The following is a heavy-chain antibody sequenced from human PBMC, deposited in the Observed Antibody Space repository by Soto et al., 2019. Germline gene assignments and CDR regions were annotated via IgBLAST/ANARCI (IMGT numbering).Heavy chain of an antibody. D-gene: IGHD6-13*01. V-gene: IGHV3-23*01. CDR1: GFTFSSYA. CDR2: ISGSGGST. Sequence: PGGSLRLSCADSGFTFSSYAMSWVRQAPGKGLEWVSAISGSGGSTYYADSVKGRFTISRDNSKNTLYLQMNSLRAEDTAVYYCRSSWSDYYYYGMDVCGQGTTVTVSS. CDR3: RSSWSDYYYYGMDV. J-gene: IGHJ6*02.